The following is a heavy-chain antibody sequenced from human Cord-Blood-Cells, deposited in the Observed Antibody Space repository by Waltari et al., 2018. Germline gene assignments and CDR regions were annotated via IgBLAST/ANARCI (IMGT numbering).Heavy chain of an antibody. CDR1: GYTFTGYY. J-gene: IGHJ4*02. CDR2: INPKSGGT. Sequence: QVQLVQSGAEVKKPGASVKVSCKASGYTFTGYYMHWVRQAPGQGLEWMGWINPKSGGTNYAQKFQGWVTMTRDTSISTAYMELSRLRSDDTAVYYCARSASLGSLRYFDYWGQGTLVTVSS. D-gene: IGHD3-16*01. CDR3: ARSASLGSLRYFDY. V-gene: IGHV1-2*04.